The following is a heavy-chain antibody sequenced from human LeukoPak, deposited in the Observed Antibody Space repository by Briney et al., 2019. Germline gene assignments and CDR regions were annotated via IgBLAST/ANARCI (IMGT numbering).Heavy chain of an antibody. CDR1: GGSISSSSYY. V-gene: IGHV4-39*07. CDR2: IYYSGST. D-gene: IGHD3-10*01. CDR3: AREPSYASGRSGGS. J-gene: IGHJ4*02. Sequence: TSETLSLTCTVSGGSISSSSYYWGWIRQPPGKGLEWIGSIYYSGSTYYNSSLKSRVTISVDTSKNQFSLKLSSVTAADTAVYYCAREPSYASGRSGGSWGQGTLVTVSS.